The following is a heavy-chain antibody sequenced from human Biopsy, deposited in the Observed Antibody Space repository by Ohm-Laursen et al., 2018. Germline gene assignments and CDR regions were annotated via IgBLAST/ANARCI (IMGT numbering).Heavy chain of an antibody. Sequence: GASVKVSCKPSGFSFTGYYIHWVRQAPGQGLEWMGWISPKSGGTNYAQKFQGNITMTKNTSMSTAYVEMSRLRSDDTAVYYCALQSVAQMKNFDYWGQGTLVTVSS. V-gene: IGHV1-2*02. CDR2: ISPKSGGT. J-gene: IGHJ4*02. CDR1: GFSFTGYY. CDR3: ALQSVAQMKNFDY. D-gene: IGHD6-19*01.